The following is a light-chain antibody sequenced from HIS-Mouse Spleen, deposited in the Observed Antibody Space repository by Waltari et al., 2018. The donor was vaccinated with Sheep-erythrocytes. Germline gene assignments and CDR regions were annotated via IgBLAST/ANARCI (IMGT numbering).Light chain of an antibody. CDR3: SSYTSSSTRVV. Sequence: LTQPASVSGSPGQSITISCTGTSSDVGGYNYVSWYQQHPGKAPKLMIYEVSNRPSGVSNRFSGSKSGNAASLPIAGLQAEDEADYYCSSYTSSSTRVVFGGGTKLTVL. J-gene: IGLJ2*01. CDR2: EVS. V-gene: IGLV2-14*01. CDR1: SSDVGGYNY.